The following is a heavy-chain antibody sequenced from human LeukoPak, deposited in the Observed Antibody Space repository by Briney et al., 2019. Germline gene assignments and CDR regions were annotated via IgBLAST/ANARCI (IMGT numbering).Heavy chain of an antibody. V-gene: IGHV4-34*01. CDR3: ARGVYYDYVWGSYRPYYFDY. Sequence: SETLSLTCAVYGGSFSGYYWSWIRQPPGKGLEWIGEINHSGSTNYNPSLKSRVTISVDTSKNQFSLKLSSVTAADTAVYYCARGVYYDYVWGSYRPYYFDYWGQGTLVTVSS. J-gene: IGHJ4*02. CDR1: GGSFSGYY. CDR2: INHSGST. D-gene: IGHD3-16*02.